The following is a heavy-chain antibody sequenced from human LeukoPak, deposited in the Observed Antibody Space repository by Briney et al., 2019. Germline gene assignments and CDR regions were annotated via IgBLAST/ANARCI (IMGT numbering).Heavy chain of an antibody. J-gene: IGHJ3*02. D-gene: IGHD2-21*02. CDR3: ARDLPLTYCGGDCAPYDAFDI. CDR1: GFTFSTYA. CDR2: LNYNGGNT. Sequence: GGSLRLSCAASGFTFSTYAMTWLRQAPGKGLEWVSALNYNGGNTYYADSVKGRFTISRDNSKNMLYLQMNSLRAEDTAVYYCARDLPLTYCGGDCAPYDAFDIWGQGTMVTVSS. V-gene: IGHV3-23*01.